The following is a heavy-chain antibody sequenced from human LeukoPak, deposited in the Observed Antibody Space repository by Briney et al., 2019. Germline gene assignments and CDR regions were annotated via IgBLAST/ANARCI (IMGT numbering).Heavy chain of an antibody. CDR1: GGSISSYY. J-gene: IGHJ4*02. D-gene: IGHD1/OR15-1a*01. CDR3: ARAPVIQPEQFDY. V-gene: IGHV4-59*01. CDR2: IYYSGST. Sequence: SETLSLTCTVSGGSISSYYWSWIRQPPGKGLEWIGYIYYSGSTNYNPSLKSRVTISVDTSKNQFSLKLSSVTAADTAVYYCARAPVIQPEQFDYWGQGTLVTVSS.